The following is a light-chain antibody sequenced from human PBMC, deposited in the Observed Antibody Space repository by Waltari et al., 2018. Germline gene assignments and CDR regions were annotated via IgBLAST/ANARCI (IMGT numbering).Light chain of an antibody. Sequence: DIQLTQSPSTLSASVGDRFTITCRARQSISKWLAWYQQKPGKAPKLLIYKASTLESAVPSRFSGSGSGTEFTLTISSLQPDDFATYYCQQYNSYSLLSFGGGTKVEIE. J-gene: IGKJ4*01. V-gene: IGKV1-5*03. CDR3: QQYNSYSLLS. CDR2: KAS. CDR1: QSISKW.